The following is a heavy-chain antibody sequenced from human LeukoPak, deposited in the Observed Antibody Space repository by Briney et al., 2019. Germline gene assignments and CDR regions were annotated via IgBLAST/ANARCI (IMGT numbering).Heavy chain of an antibody. V-gene: IGHV3-7*01. CDR2: IKQDGSEK. J-gene: IGHJ3*02. Sequence: GGSLRLSCAASGFTFSSYWMSWVRQAPGKGLEWVANIKQDGSEKYYVDSVKGRFTISRDNAKNSLYLQMNSLRAEDTAVYYCARDAESWYYDFWSGDIPGAFDIWGQGTMVTVSS. CDR1: GFTFSSYW. CDR3: ARDAESWYYDFWSGDIPGAFDI. D-gene: IGHD3-3*01.